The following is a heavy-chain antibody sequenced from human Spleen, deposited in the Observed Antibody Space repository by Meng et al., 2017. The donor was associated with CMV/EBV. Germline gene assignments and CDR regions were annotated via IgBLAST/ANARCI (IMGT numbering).Heavy chain of an antibody. J-gene: IGHJ4*01. Sequence: ASVKVSCKASGYTFIGYRLHWVRQAPGQGLEWMGWINPNSGSTNYAQKFQGRVTLTRDTSISTAYMELNGLKSDDTAVYYCASVSSTIYYFDYWGHGTLVTVSS. CDR1: GYTFIGYR. CDR3: ASVSSTIYYFDY. CDR2: INPNSGST. V-gene: IGHV1-2*02. D-gene: IGHD6-13*01.